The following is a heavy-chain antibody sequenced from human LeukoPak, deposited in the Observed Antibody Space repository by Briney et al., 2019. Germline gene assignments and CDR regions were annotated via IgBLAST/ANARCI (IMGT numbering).Heavy chain of an antibody. CDR3: ARHPGKVTNDWYFDL. Sequence: ASVKVCCKASGYTFTGYYMHWVRQAPGQGLEWMGWINPNSGGTNYAQKFQGRVTMTRDTSITTACMELSRLSSDDTAVYYCARHPGKVTNDWYFDLWGRGTLVTVSS. V-gene: IGHV1-2*02. CDR1: GYTFTGYY. J-gene: IGHJ2*01. D-gene: IGHD4-23*01. CDR2: INPNSGGT.